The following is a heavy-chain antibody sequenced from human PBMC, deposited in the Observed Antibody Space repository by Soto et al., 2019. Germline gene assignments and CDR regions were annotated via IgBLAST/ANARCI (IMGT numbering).Heavy chain of an antibody. Sequence: PSETLSLTCTVSGSSISSYYWSWIRQPPGKGLEWIGYIYYSGSTNYNPSLKGRVTISVDTSKNQFSLKLSSVTAADTAVYYCARGYSNYVLLDYWGQGTLVTVSS. CDR2: IYYSGST. V-gene: IGHV4-59*01. CDR1: GSSISSYY. D-gene: IGHD4-4*01. CDR3: ARGYSNYVLLDY. J-gene: IGHJ4*02.